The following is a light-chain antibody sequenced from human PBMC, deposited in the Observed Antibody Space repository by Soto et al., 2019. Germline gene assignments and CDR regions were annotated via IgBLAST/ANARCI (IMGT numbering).Light chain of an antibody. J-gene: IGKJ5*01. Sequence: ELVLTQSPGTLSVSPGERATVSCRASQSVRSNLAWYQQKPGQAPRLLIYDASNRATGIPARFSGSGSGTDFTLTISSPEPEDFAVYYCQQRSNWPITFGQGTRLEI. CDR2: DAS. CDR1: QSVRSN. CDR3: QQRSNWPIT. V-gene: IGKV3-11*01.